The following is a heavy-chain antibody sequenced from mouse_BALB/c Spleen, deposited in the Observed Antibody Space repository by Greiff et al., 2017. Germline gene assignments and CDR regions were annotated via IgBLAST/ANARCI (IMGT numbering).Heavy chain of an antibody. CDR1: GYTFTDYY. CDR3: ASYYVFAY. CDR2: IYPGSGNT. J-gene: IGHJ3*01. Sequence: QVQLQQSGAELARPGASVKLSCKASGYTFTDYYINWVKQRTGQGLEWIGEIYPGSGNTYYNEKFKGKATLTADKSSSTAYMQLSSLTSEDSAVYFCASYYVFAYWGQGTLVTVSA. D-gene: IGHD2-1*01. V-gene: IGHV1-77*01.